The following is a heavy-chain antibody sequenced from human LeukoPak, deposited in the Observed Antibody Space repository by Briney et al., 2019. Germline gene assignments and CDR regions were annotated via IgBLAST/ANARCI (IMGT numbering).Heavy chain of an antibody. J-gene: IGHJ6*02. D-gene: IGHD6-13*01. Sequence: ASVRVSCKASGYTFTSYGISWVRQAPGQGLEWMGWISAYNGNTNYAQKLQGRVTMTTDTSTSTAYMDLRSLRSDDTAVYYCARDPLSSSWSPALYYYYGMDVWGQGTTVTVSS. V-gene: IGHV1-18*01. CDR3: ARDPLSSSWSPALYYYYGMDV. CDR1: GYTFTSYG. CDR2: ISAYNGNT.